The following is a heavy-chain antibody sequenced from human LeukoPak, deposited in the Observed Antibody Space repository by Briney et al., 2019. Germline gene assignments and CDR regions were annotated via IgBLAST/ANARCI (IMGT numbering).Heavy chain of an antibody. Sequence: SETLSLTYTVSGYSISSAYYWGWIRQSPGKGLEWIASVHHSGSTYYNPSLKSRRVIISMDTSKNQFSLKLSSVTAADTAVYHCARDQDNSGYDAFAYWGQGTLVIVSS. D-gene: IGHD3-22*01. CDR1: GYSISSAYY. J-gene: IGHJ4*02. CDR2: VHHSGST. V-gene: IGHV4-38-2*02. CDR3: ARDQDNSGYDAFAY.